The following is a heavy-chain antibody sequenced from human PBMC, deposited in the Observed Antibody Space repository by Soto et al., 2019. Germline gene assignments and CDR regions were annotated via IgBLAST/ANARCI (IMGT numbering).Heavy chain of an antibody. J-gene: IGHJ6*02. Sequence: PSETLSLTCTVSGGSISSYYWSWIRQPPGKGLEWIGYIYYSGSTNYNPSLKSRVTISVDTSKNQFSLKLSSVTAADTAVYYCASFGLRGSSYGLLDVWGQGTTVTVSS. CDR3: ASFGLRGSSYGLLDV. CDR1: GGSISSYY. D-gene: IGHD5-18*01. CDR2: IYYSGST. V-gene: IGHV4-59*01.